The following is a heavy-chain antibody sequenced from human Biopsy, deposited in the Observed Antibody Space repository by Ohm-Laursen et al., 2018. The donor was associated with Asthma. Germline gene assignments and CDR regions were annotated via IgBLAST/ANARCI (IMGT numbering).Heavy chain of an antibody. J-gene: IGHJ4*02. Sequence: SLRLSCSASGFTFSSYGMHWVRQAPGKGLEWVAVISYDGSNKYYADSARGRFTISRDYSKNTLYLQMHSLRAEDTAVYYCARGDSSNWSHYYFDYWGQGTLVTVSS. CDR1: GFTFSSYG. CDR2: ISYDGSNK. D-gene: IGHD3-22*01. CDR3: ARGDSSNWSHYYFDY. V-gene: IGHV3-30*03.